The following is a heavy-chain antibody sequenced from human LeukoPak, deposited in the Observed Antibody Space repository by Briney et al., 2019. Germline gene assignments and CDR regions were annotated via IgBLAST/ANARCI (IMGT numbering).Heavy chain of an antibody. V-gene: IGHV1-8*03. CDR2: MNPNSGNT. CDR1: GYTFTSYD. J-gene: IGHJ4*02. D-gene: IGHD3-10*01. CDR3: ARGSSLLWFGELLQYYFDY. Sequence: GASVKVSCKASGYTFTSYDINWVRQATGQGLEWMGWMNPNSGNTGYAQKFQGRVTITRNTSISTAYMELSSLRSEDTAVYYCARGSSLLWFGELLQYYFDYWGQGTLVTVSS.